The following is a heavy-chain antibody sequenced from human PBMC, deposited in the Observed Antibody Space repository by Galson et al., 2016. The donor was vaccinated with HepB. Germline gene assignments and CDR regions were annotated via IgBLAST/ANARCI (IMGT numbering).Heavy chain of an antibody. D-gene: IGHD2-2*01. CDR3: ARGIAVEPSANGFDP. Sequence: SVKVSCKASGYTFTTYAMHWVRQVPGQRLEWMGLINAGNGNTKYSQKFQGRVTITTAYMELTSMTSEDTAVYYGARGIAVEPSANGFDPWGQGSLVTVSS. CDR1: GYTFTTYA. V-gene: IGHV1-3*01. CDR2: INAGNGNT. J-gene: IGHJ5*02.